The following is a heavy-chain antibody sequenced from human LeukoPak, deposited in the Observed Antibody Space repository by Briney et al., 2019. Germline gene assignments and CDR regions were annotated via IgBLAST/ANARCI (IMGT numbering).Heavy chain of an antibody. V-gene: IGHV3-21*01. J-gene: IGHJ4*02. CDR1: EFALERYT. CDR3: ARESDYGDYFDY. Sequence: GGSLRLSCEVSEFALERYTMSWVRQAPGKGLEWVSSISSSSSYIYYADSVKGRFTISRDNAKNSLYLQMNSLRAEDTAVYYCARESDYGDYFDYWGQGTLVTVSS. D-gene: IGHD4-17*01. CDR2: ISSSSSYI.